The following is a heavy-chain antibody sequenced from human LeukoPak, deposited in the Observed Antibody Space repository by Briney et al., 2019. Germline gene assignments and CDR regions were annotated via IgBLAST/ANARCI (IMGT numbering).Heavy chain of an antibody. V-gene: IGHV3-73*01. CDR1: GFTFSSYA. CDR2: IRSKTNNYAT. CDR3: TRHNYDRSGYGAFDI. Sequence: GRSLRLSCAASGFTFSSYAMHWVRQASGKGLEWVGHIRSKTNNYATADAASVKGRFTFSRDDSKNTAYIQMNSLKTEDTAVYYCTRHNYDRSGYGAFDIWGQGTMVTVSS. J-gene: IGHJ3*02. D-gene: IGHD3-22*01.